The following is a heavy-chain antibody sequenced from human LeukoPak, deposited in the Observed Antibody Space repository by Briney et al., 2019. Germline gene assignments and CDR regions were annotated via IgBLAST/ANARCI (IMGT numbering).Heavy chain of an antibody. CDR3: ARSRWLQFGFDY. J-gene: IGHJ4*02. V-gene: IGHV3-48*03. D-gene: IGHD5-24*01. CDR1: GFTFSSYE. Sequence: GGSLRLSCAASGFTFSSYEMNWVRQAPGKGLEWVSYISSSGSTIYYADSVKGRFTISRDNAKNTLYLQMNSLRAEDTAVYYCARSRWLQFGFDYWGQGTLVTVSS. CDR2: ISSSGSTI.